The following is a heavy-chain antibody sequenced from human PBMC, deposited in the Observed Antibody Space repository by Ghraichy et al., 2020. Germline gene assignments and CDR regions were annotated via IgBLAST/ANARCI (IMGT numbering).Heavy chain of an antibody. CDR2: ISRSSSYI. J-gene: IGHJ2*01. V-gene: IGHV3-21*01. Sequence: GGSLRLSCAASGFTFSSYSMNWVRQAPGKGLEWVSSISRSSSYIYYADSVKGRFTISRDNAKNSLYLQMNSLRAEDTAVYYCARVKHGGGSFDLWGRGTLVTVSS. CDR1: GFTFSSYS. D-gene: IGHD2-15*01. CDR3: ARVKHGGGSFDL.